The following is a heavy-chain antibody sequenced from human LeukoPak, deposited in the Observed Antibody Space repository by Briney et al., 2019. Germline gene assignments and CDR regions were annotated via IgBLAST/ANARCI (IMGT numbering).Heavy chain of an antibody. D-gene: IGHD3-10*01. CDR3: ARGVKGLRGAFDI. CDR1: GGSISSGVYY. J-gene: IGHJ3*02. V-gene: IGHV4-31*03. Sequence: SQSLSLTCTVSGGSISSGVYYWSWIRQHPGKGLEWIGYIYYSGSTYSNPSLKSRLTMSVDISKNQFSLKLSSVTAADTAVYYCARGVKGLRGAFDIWGQGTMVTVSS. CDR2: IYYSGST.